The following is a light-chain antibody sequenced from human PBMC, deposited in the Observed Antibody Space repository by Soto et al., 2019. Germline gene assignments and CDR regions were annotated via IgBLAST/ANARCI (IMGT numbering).Light chain of an antibody. CDR2: DAS. CDR1: QDIRNY. J-gene: IGKJ4*01. Sequence: DIQMTQSPSSLSASVGDRVTITCQASQDIRNYLNWHQQKPGKAPSLLIYDASNLRTGVPLRFSGSGAGTDFLPTISRLQPEDIATYCCQHYDHPPQLTFGGGTRLDIK. V-gene: IGKV1-33*01. CDR3: QHYDHPPQLT.